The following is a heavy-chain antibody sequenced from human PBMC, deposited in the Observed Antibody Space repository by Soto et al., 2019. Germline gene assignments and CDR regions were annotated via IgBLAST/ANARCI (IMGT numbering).Heavy chain of an antibody. CDR3: ARGSNGYHFDY. D-gene: IGHD5-12*01. CDR1: GFTFSNYA. V-gene: IGHV3-64*01. J-gene: IGHJ4*02. Sequence: EVQLVESGGGLVQPGGSLRLSCAASGFTFSNYAMHWVRQAPGKGLEYVSTISSNGHSTDYANSVKGRFTTSRDNSIHTLYLQMGSLRAEDMAVYYCARGSNGYHFDYWGQGTLVTVSS. CDR2: ISSNGHST.